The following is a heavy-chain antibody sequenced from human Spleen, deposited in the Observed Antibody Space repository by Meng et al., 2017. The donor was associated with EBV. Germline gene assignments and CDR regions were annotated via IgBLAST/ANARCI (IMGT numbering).Heavy chain of an antibody. CDR2: ISPYNGTT. J-gene: IGHJ4*02. V-gene: IGHV1-18*01. CDR3: ARVGVIIPYDY. Sequence: QVQLVQYGGDVKKHGAAVKVSCKSSGYTLSSYGLSWVRQAPGQGLEWIGWISPYNGTTNYAQKFQGRVTMTTDTSTSIGYMELRSLSSDDTAVYYCARVGVIIPYDYWGQGTLVTVSS. D-gene: IGHD3-10*01. CDR1: GYTLSSYG.